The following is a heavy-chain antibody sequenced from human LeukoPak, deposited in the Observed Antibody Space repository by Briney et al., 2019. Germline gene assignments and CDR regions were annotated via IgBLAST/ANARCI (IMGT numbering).Heavy chain of an antibody. J-gene: IGHJ4*02. CDR3: ARDLAGYDI. D-gene: IGHD5-12*01. CDR1: GFTFSSYV. CDR2: ISTSSSSI. V-gene: IGHV3-48*04. Sequence: PGGSLRLSCAASGFTFSSYVMNWVRQAPGRGLEWVSYISTSSSSIYYADSVKGRFTSSRDNAKNSLYLQMNSLRAEDTAVYYCARDLAGYDIWGQGTLVTVSS.